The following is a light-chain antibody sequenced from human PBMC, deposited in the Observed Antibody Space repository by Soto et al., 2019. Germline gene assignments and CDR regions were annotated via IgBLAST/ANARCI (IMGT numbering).Light chain of an antibody. Sequence: EVVLTHSPATLSLSPGERATLSCRASQSLSSYLDWYQQRPGQAPRLLIYDASNRATGIPARFSGSGSGTDFTLIISSLDPGDLAVYYCKQRAYSPSWPFTFGPGIKVDIK. J-gene: IGKJ3*01. CDR1: QSLSSY. V-gene: IGKV3-11*01. CDR2: DAS. CDR3: KQRAYSPSWPFT.